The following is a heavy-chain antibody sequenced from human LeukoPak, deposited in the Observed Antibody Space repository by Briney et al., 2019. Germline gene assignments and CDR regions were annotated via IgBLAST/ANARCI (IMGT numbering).Heavy chain of an antibody. J-gene: IGHJ4*02. D-gene: IGHD3-22*01. CDR3: ARHVYYDSSGYSAFFDY. Sequence: PSETLSLTCAVYGGSFSGYYWSWIRQPPGKGLEWIGEINHSGSTNYNPSLKSRVTISVDTSKNQFSLKLSSVTAADTAVYHCARHVYYDSSGYSAFFDYWGQGTLVTVSS. CDR1: GGSFSGYY. CDR2: INHSGST. V-gene: IGHV4-34*01.